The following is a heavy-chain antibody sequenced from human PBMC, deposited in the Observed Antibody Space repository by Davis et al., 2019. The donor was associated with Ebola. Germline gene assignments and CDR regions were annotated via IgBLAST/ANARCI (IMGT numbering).Heavy chain of an antibody. D-gene: IGHD6-13*01. Sequence: SVTVSCKASGGTFSSYAISWVRQAPGQGLEWMGGIIPIFGTANYAQKFQGRVTITADESTSTAYMELSSLRSEDTAVYCCARPQLVLRGYYYYYGMDVWGQGTTVTVSS. CDR2: IIPIFGTA. CDR1: GGTFSSYA. J-gene: IGHJ6*02. V-gene: IGHV1-69*13. CDR3: ARPQLVLRGYYYYYGMDV.